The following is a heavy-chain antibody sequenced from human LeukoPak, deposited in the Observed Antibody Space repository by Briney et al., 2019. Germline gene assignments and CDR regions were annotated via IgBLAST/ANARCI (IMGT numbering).Heavy chain of an antibody. CDR2: ISAYNGNT. CDR3: ARVPPVVGATVYRGDAFDI. Sequence: GASVKVSCKASGYTFTSYGISWVRQAPGQGLEWMGWISAYNGNTNYAQKLQGRVTMTTDTSTSTAYMELRSLRSDDTAVYYCARVPPVVGATVYRGDAFDIWGQGTMVTVSS. D-gene: IGHD1-26*01. CDR1: GYTFTSYG. V-gene: IGHV1-18*01. J-gene: IGHJ3*02.